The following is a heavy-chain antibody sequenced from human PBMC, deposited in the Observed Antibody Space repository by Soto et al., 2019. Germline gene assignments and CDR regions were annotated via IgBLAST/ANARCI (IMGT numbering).Heavy chain of an antibody. CDR1: GYTFPSYG. D-gene: IGHD3-16*01. J-gene: IGHJ6*02. CDR3: ARDDYVITPGVWYYSGMDV. CDR2: ISAYNGNT. V-gene: IGHV1-18*01. Sequence: QVQLVQSGAEVKKPGASVKVSCKDYGYTFPSYGISWVRQAPGQGLEWMGWISAYNGNTNYAQKLQGRVTMTTDTATSTAYMELRSLRSDDTAVYCCARDDYVITPGVWYYSGMDVWGQGTTVTVSS.